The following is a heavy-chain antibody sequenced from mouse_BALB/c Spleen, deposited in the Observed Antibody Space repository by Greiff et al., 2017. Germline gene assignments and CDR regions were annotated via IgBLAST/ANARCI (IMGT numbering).Heavy chain of an antibody. CDR1: GFTFSSYT. CDR2: ISSGGSYT. CDR3: TRDRATVVDYFDY. D-gene: IGHD1-1*01. Sequence: DVHLVESGGGLVKPGGSLKLSCAASGFTFSSYTMSWVRQTPEKRLEWVATISSGGSYTYYPDSVKGRFTISRDNAKNTLYLQMSSLKSEDTAMYYCTRDRATVVDYFDYWGQGTTLTVSS. V-gene: IGHV5-6-4*01. J-gene: IGHJ2*01.